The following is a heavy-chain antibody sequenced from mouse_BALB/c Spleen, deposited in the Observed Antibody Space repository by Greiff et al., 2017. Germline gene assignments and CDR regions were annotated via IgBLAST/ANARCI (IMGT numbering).Heavy chain of an antibody. D-gene: IGHD4-1*01. Sequence: EVQRVESGGDLVKPGGSLKLSCAASGFTFSSYGMSWVRQTPDKRLEWVATISSGGSYTYYPDSVKGRFTISRDNAKNTLYLQMSSLKSEDTAMYYCARQNWDYDAMDYWGQGTSVTVSS. J-gene: IGHJ4*01. CDR3: ARQNWDYDAMDY. CDR1: GFTFSSYG. V-gene: IGHV5-6*01. CDR2: ISSGGSYT.